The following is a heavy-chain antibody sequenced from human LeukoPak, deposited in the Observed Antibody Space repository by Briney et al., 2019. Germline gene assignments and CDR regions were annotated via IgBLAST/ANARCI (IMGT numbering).Heavy chain of an antibody. V-gene: IGHV3-30-3*01. CDR3: ASEEDSDP. D-gene: IGHD3/OR15-3a*01. Sequence: GGSLRLSCAASGFTFSSYAMHWVRQAPGKGLEWVAVISYDGSNKYYADSVKGRFTISRDNSENTLYLQMNSLRAEDTAVYYCASEEDSDPWGQGTLVTVSS. CDR1: GFTFSSYA. CDR2: ISYDGSNK. J-gene: IGHJ5*02.